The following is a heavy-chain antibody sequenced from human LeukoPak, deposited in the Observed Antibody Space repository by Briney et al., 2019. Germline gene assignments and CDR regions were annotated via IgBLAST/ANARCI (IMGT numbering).Heavy chain of an antibody. CDR2: FDVEDGEI. V-gene: IGHV1-24*01. J-gene: IGHJ4*02. CDR1: GYTFTSYG. CDR3: ATGWDFWTLFDY. D-gene: IGHD3/OR15-3a*01. Sequence: ASVKVSCKASGYTFTSYGISWVRQAPGQGLEWMGGFDVEDGEIIYAQKFQGRVTMTEDTSTDTAYMELSSLRSEDTAVYYCATGWDFWTLFDYWGQGILVTVSS.